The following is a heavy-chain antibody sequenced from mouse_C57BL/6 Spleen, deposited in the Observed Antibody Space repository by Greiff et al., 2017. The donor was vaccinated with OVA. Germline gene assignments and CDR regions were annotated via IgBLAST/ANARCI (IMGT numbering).Heavy chain of an antibody. J-gene: IGHJ1*03. D-gene: IGHD1-1*01. CDR3: TRNYGSSYCDV. Sequence: VQLQESGAELVRPGASVTLSCKASGYTFTDYEMHWVKPTPVHGLEWIGAIDPETGGTASNQKVKGKAILTADRSSSTAYMELLSLTSEDSAVYYCTRNYGSSYCDVWGTGTTVTVSS. CDR1: GYTFTDYE. V-gene: IGHV1-15*01. CDR2: IDPETGGT.